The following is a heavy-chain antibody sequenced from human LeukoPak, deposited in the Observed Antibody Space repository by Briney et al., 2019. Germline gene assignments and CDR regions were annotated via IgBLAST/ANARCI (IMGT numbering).Heavy chain of an antibody. D-gene: IGHD3-22*01. Sequence: GGTLRLSCAASGFPFSSHGMSWVRQAPGRGLEWVSGIIGGGGSTYYADSVKGRFTISGDNSRNTLYLQMNSLRAEDTAVYFCAKDRSYYYDSRGYGARVSWGLGTLVTVSS. CDR1: GFPFSSHG. CDR3: AKDRSYYYDSRGYGARVS. V-gene: IGHV3-23*01. CDR2: IIGGGGST. J-gene: IGHJ5*02.